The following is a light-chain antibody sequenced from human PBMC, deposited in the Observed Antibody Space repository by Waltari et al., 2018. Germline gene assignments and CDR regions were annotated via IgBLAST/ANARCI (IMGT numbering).Light chain of an antibody. CDR1: QSVSSN. V-gene: IGKV3-15*01. CDR2: RAS. Sequence: EIVMTQSPATLSVSPGDRATLSCSASQSVSSNLAWYKQRPGQAPRLLIYRASTRATDIPARFSGSGSGTEFTLTISSLQSEDFAVYYCQQYNSCPLTFGGGTKVEIK. CDR3: QQYNSCPLT. J-gene: IGKJ4*01.